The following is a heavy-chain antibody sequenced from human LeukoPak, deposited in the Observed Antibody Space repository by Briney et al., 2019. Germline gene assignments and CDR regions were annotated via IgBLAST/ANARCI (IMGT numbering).Heavy chain of an antibody. CDR1: GFSFTSIK. D-gene: IGHD3-10*01. Sequence: PGGSLRLSCAASGFSFTSIKMNWVRQAPGKGLEWVSSISGSGGAVYYADSVKGRFTVSRDNAKNSLYLQMITLTAEDTAIYYCTRNGGGLDYWGQGTPVTVSS. CDR3: TRNGGGLDY. J-gene: IGHJ4*02. V-gene: IGHV3-48*03. CDR2: ISGSGGAV.